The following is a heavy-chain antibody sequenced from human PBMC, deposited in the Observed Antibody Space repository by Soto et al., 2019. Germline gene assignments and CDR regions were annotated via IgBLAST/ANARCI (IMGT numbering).Heavy chain of an antibody. D-gene: IGHD3-16*02. CDR3: ARDVNNKLEF. J-gene: IGHJ4*02. CDR2: RYFRSKWYN. Sequence: RSQTLSLTCAISGDSVSSNSAAWNWVRQSPSRGLEWLGRRYFRSKWYNDYAISVKSRITIDPDTSKNQFSLQLNSVTLDDTAVYYCARDVNNKLEFWGQGSLVNVSS. V-gene: IGHV6-1*01. CDR1: GDSVSSNSAA.